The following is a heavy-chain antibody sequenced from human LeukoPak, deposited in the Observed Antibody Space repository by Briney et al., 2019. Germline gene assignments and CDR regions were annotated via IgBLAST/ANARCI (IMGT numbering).Heavy chain of an antibody. CDR1: GFTFSYHW. D-gene: IGHD3-16*02. Sequence: GGSLRLSCAASGFTFSYHWMTWVRQAPGKGLEWVANIKNDGAVKNYVDSVKGRFTISRDNAKNSLYLQMNSLRAEDTAVYYCAKDFFMITFGGVIVQNDYWGQGTLVTVSS. V-gene: IGHV3-7*03. J-gene: IGHJ4*02. CDR3: AKDFFMITFGGVIVQNDY. CDR2: IKNDGAVK.